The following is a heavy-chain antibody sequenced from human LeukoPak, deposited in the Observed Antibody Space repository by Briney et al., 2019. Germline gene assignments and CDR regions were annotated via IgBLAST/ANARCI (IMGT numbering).Heavy chain of an antibody. CDR2: ISPDGSKS. D-gene: IGHD3-16*01. CDR1: GLTLSNFW. V-gene: IGHV3-74*01. CDR3: ASQGGY. J-gene: IGHJ4*02. Sequence: GGSLRLSCAASGLTLSNFWMHGVRQVPGKGLVWVSRISPDGSKSRYADFVKGRFIISRDNAKNALYLQMNSLRAEDTAMYYCASQGGYWGQGTLVAVSS.